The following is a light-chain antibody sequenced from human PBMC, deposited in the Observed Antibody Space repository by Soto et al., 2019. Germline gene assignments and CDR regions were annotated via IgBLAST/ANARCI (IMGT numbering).Light chain of an antibody. Sequence: EIVLTQSPATLSLSPGERATLSCRASQGVSSYLAWYQQKLGQAPRLLIYDASNRATGIPARFSGSGSGTDFTLTISSLEPEDFAVYYCQHRSNWPSFGPGTKVDIK. V-gene: IGKV3-11*01. CDR2: DAS. J-gene: IGKJ3*01. CDR1: QGVSSY. CDR3: QHRSNWPS.